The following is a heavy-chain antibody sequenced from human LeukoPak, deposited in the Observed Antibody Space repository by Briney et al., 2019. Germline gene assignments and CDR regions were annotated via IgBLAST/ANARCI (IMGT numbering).Heavy chain of an antibody. CDR2: ISSSSSYI. CDR3: ARDWWLRSGYGAFDI. D-gene: IGHD5-12*01. CDR1: GFTFSSYR. J-gene: IGHJ3*02. V-gene: IGHV3-21*01. Sequence: PGGSLRLSCAASGFTFSSYRMNWVRQAPGKGLEWVSSISSSSSYIYYADSVKGRFTISRDNAKNTLYLQMNSLRAEDTAVYYCARDWWLRSGYGAFDIWGQGTMVTVSS.